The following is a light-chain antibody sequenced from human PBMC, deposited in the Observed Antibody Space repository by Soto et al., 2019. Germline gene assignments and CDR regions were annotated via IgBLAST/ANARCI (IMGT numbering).Light chain of an antibody. Sequence: DVQLTLSPSFLSASVGDRVTITCRASQGISSYLAWYQQKPGKAPKLLIYAATTLQSGVPSRFSGSGSGTEFTLTISSLQPDDFATYYCQQYTSYSQPFDHGTKAAIK. CDR2: AAT. CDR3: QQYTSYSQP. V-gene: IGKV1-9*01. CDR1: QGISSY. J-gene: IGKJ3*01.